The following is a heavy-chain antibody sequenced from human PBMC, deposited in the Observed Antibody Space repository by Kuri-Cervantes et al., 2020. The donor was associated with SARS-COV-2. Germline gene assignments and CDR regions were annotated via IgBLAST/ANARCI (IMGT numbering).Heavy chain of an antibody. V-gene: IGHV1-24*01. Sequence: GSVKVSLKVSGYTLTELSMHWVRQAPGKGHEWMGGFDPEDGETIYAQKFQGRVTMTEDTSTDTAYMELSSLRSEDTAVYYCATDLRATLGYSLFRFDYWGQGTLVTVSS. J-gene: IGHJ4*02. D-gene: IGHD2-15*01. CDR3: ATDLRATLGYSLFRFDY. CDR1: GYTLTELS. CDR2: FDPEDGET.